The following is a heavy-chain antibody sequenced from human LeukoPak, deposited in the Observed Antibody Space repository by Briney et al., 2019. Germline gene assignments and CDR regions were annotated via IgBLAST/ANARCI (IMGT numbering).Heavy chain of an antibody. V-gene: IGHV1-2*06. D-gene: IGHD6-19*01. CDR2: INPNSGGT. CDR1: GYTFTGYY. J-gene: IGHJ4*02. CDR3: ASGIAVAGGLDY. Sequence: ASVKVSCKASGYTFTGYYTHWVRQAPGQGLEWMGRINPNSGGTNYAQKFQGRVTMTRDTSISTAYMELSRLRSDDTAVYYCASGIAVAGGLDYWGQGTLVTVSS.